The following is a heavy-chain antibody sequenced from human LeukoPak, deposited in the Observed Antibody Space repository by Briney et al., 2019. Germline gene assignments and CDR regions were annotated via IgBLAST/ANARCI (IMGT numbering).Heavy chain of an antibody. J-gene: IGHJ3*02. CDR3: AREPYYYDSSDAFDI. D-gene: IGHD3-22*01. V-gene: IGHV4-30-4*08. CDR1: GGSISSGDYY. CDR2: IYYSGST. Sequence: SETLSLTYTVSGGSISSGDYYWSWIRQPPGKGLEWIGYIYYSGSTYYNPSLKSRVTISVDTSKNQFSLKLSSVTAADTAVYYCAREPYYYDSSDAFDIWGQETMVTVSS.